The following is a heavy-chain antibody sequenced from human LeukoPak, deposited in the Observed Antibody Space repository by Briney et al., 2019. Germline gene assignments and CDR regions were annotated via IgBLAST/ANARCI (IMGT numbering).Heavy chain of an antibody. V-gene: IGHV4-39*01. D-gene: IGHD3-10*01. CDR1: GGSISSSSYY. CDR3: ARRAFGEFVYYYYMDV. Sequence: SETLSLTCTVSGGSISSSSYYWGWIRRPPGKGLEWIGSIYYSGSTYYNQSLKSRVTISVDTSKNQFSLKLSSVTAADTAVYYCARRAFGEFVYYYYMDVWGKGTTVTVSS. CDR2: IYYSGST. J-gene: IGHJ6*03.